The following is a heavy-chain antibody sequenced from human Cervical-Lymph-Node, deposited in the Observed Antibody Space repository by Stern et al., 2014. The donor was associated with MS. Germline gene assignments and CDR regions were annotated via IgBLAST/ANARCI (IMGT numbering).Heavy chain of an antibody. CDR3: ARGSIFGVVYGYYFDY. J-gene: IGHJ4*02. CDR1: GGSISSYY. CDR2: IYYSGST. D-gene: IGHD3-3*01. V-gene: IGHV4-59*01. Sequence: QVQLQESGPGLVKPSETLSLTCTVSGGSISSYYWSWIRQPPGKGLEWIGYIYYSGSTNYNPSLKSRVTISVDTSKNQFSLKLSSVTAADTAVYYCARGSIFGVVYGYYFDYWGQGTLVTVSS.